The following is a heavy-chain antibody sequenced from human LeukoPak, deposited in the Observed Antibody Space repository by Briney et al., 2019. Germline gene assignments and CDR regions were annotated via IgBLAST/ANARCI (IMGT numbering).Heavy chain of an antibody. V-gene: IGHV3-30*18. Sequence: GGSLRLSCAASGFTFSSYGMHWVRQAPGKGLEWVAVISYDGSNKYYADSVKGRFTISRDNSKNTLYLQMNSLRAEDTAVYYCAKDGQYSFDYWGQGTLVTVSS. CDR3: AKDGQYSFDY. D-gene: IGHD6-6*01. CDR1: GFTFSSYG. CDR2: ISYDGSNK. J-gene: IGHJ4*02.